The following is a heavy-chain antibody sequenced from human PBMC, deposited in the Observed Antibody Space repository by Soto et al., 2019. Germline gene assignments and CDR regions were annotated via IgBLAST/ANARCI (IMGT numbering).Heavy chain of an antibody. J-gene: IGHJ3*01. V-gene: IGHV3-15*01. CDR2: IKSKFDGETK. CDR3: ISDDYYNRGCYLYDPFDF. D-gene: IGHD3-22*01. CDR1: GFTFRQAW. Sequence: EVQLVESGGDLVQPGGSLRLSCGGSGFTFRQAWMSWVRQAPGKGLEWVGRIKSKFDGETKDYAAPVKGRFTISRDDSKTTLYLQMNSLKTEDTAMYYCISDDYYNRGCYLYDPFDFWGQGTMVTVSS.